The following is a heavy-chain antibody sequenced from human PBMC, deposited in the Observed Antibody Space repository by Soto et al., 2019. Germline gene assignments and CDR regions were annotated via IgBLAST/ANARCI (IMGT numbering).Heavy chain of an antibody. Sequence: PSETLSLTCAVYGGSFSGYYWSWIRQPPGKGLEWIGGINHSGSTNYNPSLKSRVTISVDTSKNQFSLKLSSVTAADTAVYYCARVTGYYDFWSGYYSHYYYYGMDVWGQGTTVTVSS. V-gene: IGHV4-34*01. CDR2: INHSGST. D-gene: IGHD3-3*01. J-gene: IGHJ6*02. CDR1: GGSFSGYY. CDR3: ARVTGYYDFWSGYYSHYYYYGMDV.